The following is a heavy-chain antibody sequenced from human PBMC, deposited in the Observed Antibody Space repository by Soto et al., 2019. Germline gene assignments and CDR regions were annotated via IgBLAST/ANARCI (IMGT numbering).Heavy chain of an antibody. D-gene: IGHD3-10*01. CDR2: IHVDGRT. J-gene: IGHJ6*02. CDR1: DFDVSGNY. CDR3: ARDLTLIGGGVVSYYFGMDI. V-gene: IGHV3-53*01. Sequence: QLEQSGGALVQPGGSLRLPCAASDFDVSGNYISWVRQAPGKGLEWVSMIHVDGRTYYGDSVRGRFIVSRDDSENTVYLQMNSLRAEDTAVYFGARDLTLIGGGVVSYYFGMDIWGQGTMVTVSS.